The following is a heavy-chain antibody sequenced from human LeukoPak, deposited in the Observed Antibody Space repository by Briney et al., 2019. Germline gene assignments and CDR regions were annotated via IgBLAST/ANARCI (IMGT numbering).Heavy chain of an antibody. V-gene: IGHV1-69*10. J-gene: IGHJ6*02. CDR1: GGTFSSYA. CDR3: ARSSEVLLWFGENYYYGMDV. D-gene: IGHD3-10*01. Sequence: SVKVSCKASGGTFSSYAISWVRQAPGQGLEWMGRIIPIFGIANYAQKFQGRVTITADKSTSTAYMELSSLRSEDTAVYYCARSSEVLLWFGENYYYGMDVWGQGTTVTVSS. CDR2: IIPIFGIA.